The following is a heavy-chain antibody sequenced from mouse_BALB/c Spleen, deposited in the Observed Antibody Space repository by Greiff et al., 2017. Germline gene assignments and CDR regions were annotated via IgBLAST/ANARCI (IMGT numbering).Heavy chain of an antibody. CDR1: GYTFTSYY. CDR2: INPSNGGT. V-gene: IGHV1S81*02. Sequence: QVQLQQSGAELVKPGASVKLSCKASGYTFTSYYMYWVKQRPGQGLEWIGEINPSNGGTNFNEKFKSKATLTVDKSSSTAYMQRSSLTSEDSAVYYCTGGGVVFDYWGQGTTLTVSS. J-gene: IGHJ2*01. CDR3: TGGGVVFDY. D-gene: IGHD1-1*01.